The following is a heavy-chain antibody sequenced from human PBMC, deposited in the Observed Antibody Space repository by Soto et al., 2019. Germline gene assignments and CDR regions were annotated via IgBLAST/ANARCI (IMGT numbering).Heavy chain of an antibody. V-gene: IGHV2-5*02. CDR2: IYWDDDK. Sequence: QITLKESGPALVKPTQTLTLTCTFSGFSLSTSGEGVGWIRQPPGKALEWLALIYWDDDKRYSPSLKSKLTITKDTSKNQVVLTMTNMDPVDTATYYCVHIAYYDNRHAFSIWGQGTLVIVSS. J-gene: IGHJ3*02. CDR3: VHIAYYDNRHAFSI. CDR1: GFSLSTSGEG. D-gene: IGHD3-22*01.